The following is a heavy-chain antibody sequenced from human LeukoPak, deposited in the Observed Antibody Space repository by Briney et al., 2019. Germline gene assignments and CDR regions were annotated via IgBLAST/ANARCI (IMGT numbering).Heavy chain of an antibody. Sequence: GASVKAYCMASGYTFTSYGISWVRQAPGQGLEWMGWISAYNGNTNYAQKLQGRVTMTTDTSTSTAYMEPRSLRSDDTAVYYCARDSGRIDSGSYYYWGQGTLVTVSS. D-gene: IGHD1-26*01. CDR2: ISAYNGNT. J-gene: IGHJ4*02. CDR1: GYTFTSYG. V-gene: IGHV1-18*01. CDR3: ARDSGRIDSGSYYY.